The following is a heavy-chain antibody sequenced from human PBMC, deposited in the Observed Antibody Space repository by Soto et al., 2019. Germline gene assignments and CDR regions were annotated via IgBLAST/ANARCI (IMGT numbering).Heavy chain of an antibody. J-gene: IGHJ6*02. Sequence: ASVKVSCKASGYTFTGYYMHWVRQAPGQGLEWMGWINPNSGGANYAQKFQGRVTITADESTSTAYMELSRLRSEDTAVYYCARRSVDTAMVIGMDVWGQGTTVTVSS. D-gene: IGHD5-18*01. CDR1: GYTFTGYY. CDR3: ARRSVDTAMVIGMDV. CDR2: INPNSGGA. V-gene: IGHV1-2*02.